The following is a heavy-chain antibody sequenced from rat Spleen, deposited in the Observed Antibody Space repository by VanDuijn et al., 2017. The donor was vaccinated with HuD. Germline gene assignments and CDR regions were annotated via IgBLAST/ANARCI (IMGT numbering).Heavy chain of an antibody. CDR3: ARRTHGDY. J-gene: IGHJ2*01. Sequence: EVQLVESGGGLVQPGRSLKLSCAASGFTFSDYYMAWVRQAPKKGLEWVASISYEGSSTYYGDSVKGRFTISRDNAKNTLYLQMDSLRSEDTATYFCARRTHGDYWGQGVMVTVSS. V-gene: IGHV5-22*01. D-gene: IGHD3-5*01. CDR1: GFTFSDYY. CDR2: ISYEGSST.